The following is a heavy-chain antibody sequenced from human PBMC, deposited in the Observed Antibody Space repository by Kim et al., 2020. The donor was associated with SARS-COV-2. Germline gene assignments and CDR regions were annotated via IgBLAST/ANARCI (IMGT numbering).Heavy chain of an antibody. CDR2: IFSTGIS. J-gene: IGHJ4*02. D-gene: IGHD2-21*01. CDR3: ARGHEMPYCGGDCSYYFDY. CDR1: GGSIRSFY. Sequence: SETLSLTCTVSGGSIRSFYWSWIRQSAGGRLEWIGHIFSTGISTYNPSLTSRVTMSVDTSKNQFSLKLIALTAADTAVYFCARGHEMPYCGGDCSYYFDYWGQGALVTVSS. V-gene: IGHV4-4*07.